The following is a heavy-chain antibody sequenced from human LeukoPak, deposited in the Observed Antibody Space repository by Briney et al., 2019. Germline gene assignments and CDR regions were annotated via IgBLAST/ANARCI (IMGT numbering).Heavy chain of an antibody. D-gene: IGHD6-6*01. Sequence: ASVKLSCKASGYTFTSYGISWVRQAPGQGLEWMGWISAYNGNTNYAQKLQGRVTMTTDTSTSTAYMELRSLRSDDTAVYYCARVSSSIAASWFDPWGQGTLVTVSS. CDR2: ISAYNGNT. V-gene: IGHV1-18*01. CDR3: ARVSSSIAASWFDP. J-gene: IGHJ5*02. CDR1: GYTFTSYG.